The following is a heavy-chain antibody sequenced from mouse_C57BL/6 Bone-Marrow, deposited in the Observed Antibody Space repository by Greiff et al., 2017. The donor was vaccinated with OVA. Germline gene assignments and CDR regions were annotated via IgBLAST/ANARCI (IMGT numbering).Heavy chain of an antibody. CDR2: IDPNSGGT. CDR3: ARWDTTVPFAY. Sequence: VQLQQSGAELVKPGASVKLSCKASGYTFTSYWMHWVKQSPGRGLGWIGRIDPNSGGTKYNEKFKSKATLTVDKPSSTAYMQLSSLTSEDSAVYYCARWDTTVPFAYWGQGTLVTVSA. V-gene: IGHV1-72*01. J-gene: IGHJ3*01. D-gene: IGHD1-1*01. CDR1: GYTFTSYW.